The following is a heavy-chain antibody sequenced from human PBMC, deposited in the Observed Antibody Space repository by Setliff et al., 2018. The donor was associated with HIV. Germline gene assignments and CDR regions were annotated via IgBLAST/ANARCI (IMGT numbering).Heavy chain of an antibody. J-gene: IGHJ5*02. D-gene: IGHD4-17*01. CDR3: ARRSVTTVTPSRPYNWFDP. CDR2: AGSADYGGNA. Sequence: PSETLSLTCTVSGGSIRSSNYFWDWIRQPPGKGLEWIGSAGSADYGGNAYYNPSLKSPVTISVDTSKNHVSLKLGSVTAADTAVYYCARRSVTTVTPSRPYNWFDPWGQGTLVTVSS. V-gene: IGHV4-39*07. CDR1: GGSIRSSNYF.